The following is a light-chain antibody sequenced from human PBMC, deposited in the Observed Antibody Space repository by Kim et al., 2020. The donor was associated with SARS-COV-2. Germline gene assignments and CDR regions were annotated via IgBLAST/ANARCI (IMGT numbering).Light chain of an antibody. V-gene: IGLV3-1*01. CDR1: KLGDKY. CDR3: QAWDSSVV. J-gene: IGLJ2*01. Sequence: VSLSPGQTASITCSGDKLGDKYAFWYQQKPGQSPVLVIYQDSKRPSGIPERFSGSNSGNTATLTISGTQAMDEADYYCQAWDSSVVFGGGTQLTVL. CDR2: QDS.